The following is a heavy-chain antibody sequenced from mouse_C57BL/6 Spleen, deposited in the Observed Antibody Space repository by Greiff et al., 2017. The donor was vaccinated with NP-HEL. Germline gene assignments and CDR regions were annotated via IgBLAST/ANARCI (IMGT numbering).Heavy chain of an antibody. CDR1: GFSFNTYA. D-gene: IGHD1-1*01. J-gene: IGHJ2*01. V-gene: IGHV10-1*01. CDR2: IRSKSNNYAT. Sequence: EVQGVESGGGLVQPKGSLKLSCAASGFSFNTYAMNWVRQAPGKGLEWVARIRSKSNNYATYYADSVKDRFTISRDDSESMLYLQMNNLKTEDTAMYYCVREVYYYGSGYFDYWGQGTTLTVSS. CDR3: VREVYYYGSGYFDY.